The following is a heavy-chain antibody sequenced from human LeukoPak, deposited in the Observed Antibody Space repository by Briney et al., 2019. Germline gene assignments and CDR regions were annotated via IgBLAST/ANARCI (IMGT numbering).Heavy chain of an antibody. CDR2: IKSKTDGGTT. CDR3: TTDWALFWGSSGCY. V-gene: IGHV3-15*01. CDR1: EFSFNNAW. D-gene: IGHD3-22*01. Sequence: GGSLRLSCAASEFSFNNAWMSWVRQAPGKGLEWVGRIKSKTDGGTTDYAAPVKGRFSISRDDSTNTLYLQMNSLKIEDTAVYYCTTDWALFWGSSGCYWGQGTLVTVSS. J-gene: IGHJ4*02.